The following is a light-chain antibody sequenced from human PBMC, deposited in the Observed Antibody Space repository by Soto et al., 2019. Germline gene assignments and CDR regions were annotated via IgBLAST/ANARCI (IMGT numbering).Light chain of an antibody. Sequence: TQTPDTLAVSVGARATITCKSSRTMFPSSNNKNYLAWYQQKPGQPPKLLIYGASNLESGGPDRFSGSGSGTDFTLTISSLQAEDVAVYYCQQYYTAPLTFGEGTKVDIK. CDR3: QQYYTAPLT. V-gene: IGKV4-1*01. CDR2: GAS. CDR1: RTMFPSSNNKNY. J-gene: IGKJ4*01.